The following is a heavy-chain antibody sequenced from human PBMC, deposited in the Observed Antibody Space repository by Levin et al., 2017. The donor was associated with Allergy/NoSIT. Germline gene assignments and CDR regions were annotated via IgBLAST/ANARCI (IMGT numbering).Heavy chain of an antibody. Sequence: SGPTLVKPTQTLTLTCTFSGFSLTTSGMCVGWIRQPPGNALEWLARIDWDDDKYYSTSLKTRLTISRDTSKNQVVLTMTSMDPVDTATYYCARATNHYYGRGFDYWGQGTPVTVSS. CDR1: GFSLTTSGMC. J-gene: IGHJ4*02. CDR2: IDWDDDK. V-gene: IGHV2-70*11. D-gene: IGHD3-10*01. CDR3: ARATNHYYGRGFDY.